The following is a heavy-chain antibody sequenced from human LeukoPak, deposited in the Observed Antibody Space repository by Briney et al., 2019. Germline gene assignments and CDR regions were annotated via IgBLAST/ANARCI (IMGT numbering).Heavy chain of an antibody. V-gene: IGHV3-53*01. Sequence: PGGSLRLSCAASGFTVGTKYMNWVRQSPGKGLEWVSILYSGGDTYYADSVKGRFTISRDNSRNTLSLQMNSRRVEDTAIYYCARVGDHYHWYLDLWGRGTLVTVSS. CDR1: GFTVGTKY. D-gene: IGHD3-10*01. J-gene: IGHJ2*01. CDR3: ARVGDHYHWYLDL. CDR2: LYSGGDT.